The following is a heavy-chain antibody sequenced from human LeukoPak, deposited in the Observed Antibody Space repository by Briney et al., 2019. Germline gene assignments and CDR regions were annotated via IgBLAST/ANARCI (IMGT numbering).Heavy chain of an antibody. CDR1: GFRFTSYW. CDR2: IYPIDSDT. Sequence: GESMKISCKGSGFRFTSYWIGWVRPMPGKGLEWMGVIYPIDSDTKYSPSFQGRFTISADNSISTAYLQWSSLEASDTAIYFCAAAPVAATGQLDYWDRGTLATVTS. V-gene: IGHV5-51*01. J-gene: IGHJ4*02. D-gene: IGHD1-1*01. CDR3: AAAPVAATGQLDY.